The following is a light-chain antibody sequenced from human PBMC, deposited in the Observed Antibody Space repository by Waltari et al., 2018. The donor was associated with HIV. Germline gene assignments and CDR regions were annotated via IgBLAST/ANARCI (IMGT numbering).Light chain of an antibody. J-gene: IGLJ1*01. CDR3: GTWDSSLSAYV. V-gene: IGLV1-51*02. CDR2: ENN. CDR1: SSNIGNNY. Sequence: CSGSSSNIGNNYVSWYQQLPGTAPKLLIYENNKRPSGIPDRFSGSKSGTSATLGITGLQTGDEADYYCGTWDSSLSAYVFGTGTKVTVL.